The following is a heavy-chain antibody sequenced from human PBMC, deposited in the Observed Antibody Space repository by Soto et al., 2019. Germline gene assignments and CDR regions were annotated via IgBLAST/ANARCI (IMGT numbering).Heavy chain of an antibody. Sequence: GGSLRLSCAASGFTVSSNYMSWVRQAPGKGLEWVSVIYSGGSTYYADSVKGRFTISRDNSKNTRYLKMNSLRAEDTAVYYCARGTAFGPNPYYFDYWGQGTLVTVSS. D-gene: IGHD3-10*01. CDR2: IYSGGST. CDR1: GFTVSSNY. J-gene: IGHJ4*02. V-gene: IGHV3-53*01. CDR3: ARGTAFGPNPYYFDY.